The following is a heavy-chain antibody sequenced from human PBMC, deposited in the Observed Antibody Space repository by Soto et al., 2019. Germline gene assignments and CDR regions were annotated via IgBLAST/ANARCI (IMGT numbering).Heavy chain of an antibody. CDR1: GGSISSGGYY. CDR3: ARRDDYVGVVDY. J-gene: IGHJ4*02. V-gene: IGHV4-31*03. CDR2: IYYSGST. Sequence: QVQLQESGPGLVKPSQTLSLTCTVSGGSISSGGYYWSWNRQHPGKGLEWIGYIYYSGSTYYNPSLKSRVTISVDTSKNQFSLKLSSVTAADTAVYYCARRDDYVGVVDYWGQGTLVTVSS. D-gene: IGHD4-17*01.